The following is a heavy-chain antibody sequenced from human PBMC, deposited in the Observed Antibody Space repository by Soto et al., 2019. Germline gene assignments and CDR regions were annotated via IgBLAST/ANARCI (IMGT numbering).Heavy chain of an antibody. J-gene: IGHJ4*02. D-gene: IGHD6-13*01. CDR1: GGSISSYY. CDR2: IYYSGST. V-gene: IGHV4-59*01. CDR3: AMNGIAAAGNFDY. Sequence: QVQLQESGPGLVKPSETLSLTCTVSGGSISSYYWSWIRQPPGKGLEWIGYIYYSGSTNYNPSLKRRVTMSVDTSKNQFSLKLSSVTAADTAVYYCAMNGIAAAGNFDYWGQGTLVTVSS.